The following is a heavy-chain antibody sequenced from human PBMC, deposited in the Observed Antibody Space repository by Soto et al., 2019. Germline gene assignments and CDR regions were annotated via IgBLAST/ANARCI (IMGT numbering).Heavy chain of an antibody. CDR3: ARQPGYSSGWPPHYYYYGMDV. V-gene: IGHV1-3*01. J-gene: IGHJ6*02. CDR1: GYTFTSYA. Sequence: ASVKVSFKASGYTFTSYAMHWVRQAPGQRLEWMGWINAGNGNTKYSQKFQGRVTITRDTSASTAYMELSSLRSEDTAVYYCARQPGYSSGWPPHYYYYGMDVWGQGTTVTVSS. D-gene: IGHD6-19*01. CDR2: INAGNGNT.